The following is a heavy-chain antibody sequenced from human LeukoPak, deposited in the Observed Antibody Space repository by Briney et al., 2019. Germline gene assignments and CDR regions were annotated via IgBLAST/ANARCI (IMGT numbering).Heavy chain of an antibody. Sequence: PGGSLRLSCEASGFPFSSYAMNWVRQAPGKGLEWVSTISGSGGSTYYADSVKGRFTISRDNSKNTVFLQMNSLRAEDTAVYYCARDEYYETSGLDYWGQGTLVTVSS. CDR3: ARDEYYETSGLDY. CDR1: GFPFSSYA. J-gene: IGHJ4*02. CDR2: ISGSGGST. D-gene: IGHD3-22*01. V-gene: IGHV3-23*01.